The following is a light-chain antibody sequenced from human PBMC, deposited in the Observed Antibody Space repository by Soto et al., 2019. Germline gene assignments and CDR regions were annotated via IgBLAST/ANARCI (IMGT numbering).Light chain of an antibody. V-gene: IGKV3-15*01. J-gene: IGKJ2*01. CDR1: QSVSSN. CDR2: GAS. Sequence: EIVMTQSPATLSVSPGERATLSCRASQSVSSNLAWYQLKPGQAPRLLIYGASTRATGIPARFSGGGSGTEFTLTISSLQSEDFAVYYCQQYNNWPPYTFGQGTKLEIK. CDR3: QQYNNWPPYT.